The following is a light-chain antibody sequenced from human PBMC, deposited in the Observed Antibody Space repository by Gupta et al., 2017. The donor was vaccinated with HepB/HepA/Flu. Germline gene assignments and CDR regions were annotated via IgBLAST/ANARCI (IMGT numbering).Light chain of an antibody. V-gene: IGLV1-44*01. J-gene: IGLJ1*01. CDR3: ASSDDSPDGYF. CDR1: SSNSGSKT. CDR2: SDN. Sequence: QSVLTQPPSASATPGKWVTIACSGSSSNSGSKTVNWYQQLPGTAPKLLIYSDNLRPSGVPDRFSGSKSGPSVALAISGVELEDDADYYYASSDDSPDGYFFGTGTKVTVL.